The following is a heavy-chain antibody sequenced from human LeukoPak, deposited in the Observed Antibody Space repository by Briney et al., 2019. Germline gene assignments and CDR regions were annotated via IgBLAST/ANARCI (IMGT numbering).Heavy chain of an antibody. Sequence: GGSLRLSCVVSGFIFDDFAMHWVRQAPGKSLEWVALIHGAGLRTYYADSVRGRFTISRDNHKNSFYLEMNSLTSEDSALYYCAKDIQTRVTSLYYYVLDVWGPGTTVTVSS. CDR1: GFIFDDFA. V-gene: IGHV3-43*02. D-gene: IGHD4-17*01. CDR3: AKDIQTRVTSLYYYVLDV. J-gene: IGHJ6*02. CDR2: IHGAGLRT.